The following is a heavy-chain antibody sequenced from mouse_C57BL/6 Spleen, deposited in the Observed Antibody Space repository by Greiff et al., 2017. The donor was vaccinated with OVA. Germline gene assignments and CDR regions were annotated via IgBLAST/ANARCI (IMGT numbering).Heavy chain of an antibody. CDR2: IHPNSGST. V-gene: IGHV1-64*01. D-gene: IGHD1-1*01. CDR3: ARSRTTVVEGYFDV. Sequence: QVHVKQPGAELVKPGASVKLSCKASGYTFTSYWMHWVKQRPGQGLEWIGMIHPNSGSTNYNEKFKSKATLTVDKSSSTAYMQLSSLTSEDSAVYYCARSRTTVVEGYFDVWGTGTTVTVSS. J-gene: IGHJ1*03. CDR1: GYTFTSYW.